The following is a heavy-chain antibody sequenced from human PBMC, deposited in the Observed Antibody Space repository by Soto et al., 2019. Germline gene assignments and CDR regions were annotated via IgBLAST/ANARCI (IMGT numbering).Heavy chain of an antibody. CDR2: MNPNSGNT. CDR3: ARGVELERRIFYYYYGMDV. J-gene: IGHJ6*02. D-gene: IGHD1-1*01. CDR1: GYTFTSYD. Sequence: ASVKVSCKASGYTFTSYDINWVRQATGQGLEWMGWMNPNSGNTGYAQKFQGRVTMTRNTSISTAYMELSSLRSEDTAVYYCARGVELERRIFYYYYGMDVWGQGTTVTVSS. V-gene: IGHV1-8*01.